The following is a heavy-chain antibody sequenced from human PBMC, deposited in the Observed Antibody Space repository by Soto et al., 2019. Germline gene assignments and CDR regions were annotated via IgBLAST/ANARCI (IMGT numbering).Heavy chain of an antibody. J-gene: IGHJ4*02. V-gene: IGHV3-48*03. Sequence: GGSLRLSCAASGFTFSSYEMNWVRQAPGKGLEWVSYISSSGSTIYYADSVKGRFTISRDNAKNSLYLQMNSLRAEDTAVYYCERGNFYDRPDYWGQGTLVTVSS. CDR3: ERGNFYDRPDY. D-gene: IGHD3-22*01. CDR2: ISSSGSTI. CDR1: GFTFSSYE.